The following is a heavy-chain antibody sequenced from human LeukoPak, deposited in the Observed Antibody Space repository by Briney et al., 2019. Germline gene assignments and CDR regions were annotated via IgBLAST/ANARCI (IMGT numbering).Heavy chain of an antibody. D-gene: IGHD6-13*01. J-gene: IGHJ1*01. Sequence: GGSLRLSCAASGFTFSSYAMSWVRQAPWKGLEWVSAISGSGGSTYYADSVKGRFTISRDNSKNTLYLQMNSLRAEDTAVYYCAKGGSAAGPAEYFQHWGQGTLVTVSS. CDR2: ISGSGGST. CDR3: AKGGSAAGPAEYFQH. CDR1: GFTFSSYA. V-gene: IGHV3-23*01.